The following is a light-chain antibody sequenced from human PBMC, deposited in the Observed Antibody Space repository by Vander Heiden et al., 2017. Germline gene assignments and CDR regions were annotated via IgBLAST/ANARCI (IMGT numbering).Light chain of an antibody. CDR2: GKN. CDR1: SLRSYY. CDR3: NSRDSSGNQFYV. V-gene: IGLV3-19*01. J-gene: IGLJ1*01. Sequence: SSELTQDPAVSVALGQTVRILCQGDSLRSYYASWYQQKPGQAPVLVIYGKNNRPSGIPDRFSGSSSGNTASLTITGAQAEDEADYYCNSRDSSGNQFYVFGTGTKVTVL.